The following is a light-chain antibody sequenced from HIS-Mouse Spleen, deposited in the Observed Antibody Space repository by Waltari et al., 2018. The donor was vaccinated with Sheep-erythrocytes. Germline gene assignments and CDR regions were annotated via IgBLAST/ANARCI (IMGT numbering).Light chain of an antibody. CDR3: QQYNNWPPT. J-gene: IGKJ1*01. CDR1: QSVSSN. V-gene: IGKV3-15*01. CDR2: GAS. Sequence: EIVMTQSPATLSVSPGERATISCRASQSVSSNLAWYQQKPGQAPRLLIYGASTRATVIPARFSGSGSGTEFTLTISSLQSEDFAVYYCQQYNNWPPTFGQGTKVGIK.